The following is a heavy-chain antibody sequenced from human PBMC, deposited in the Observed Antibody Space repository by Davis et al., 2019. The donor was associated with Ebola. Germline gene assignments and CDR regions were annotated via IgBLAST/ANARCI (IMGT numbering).Heavy chain of an antibody. CDR1: GFTFSSYA. CDR2: INHSGST. CDR3: ARGFGYGGNDY. J-gene: IGHJ4*02. Sequence: GSLRLSCAASGFTFSSYAMSWVRQAPGKGLEWIGEINHSGSTNYNPSLKSRVTISVDTSKNQFSLKLSSVTAADTAVYYCARGFGYGGNDYWGQGTLVTVSS. D-gene: IGHD4-23*01. V-gene: IGHV4-34*01.